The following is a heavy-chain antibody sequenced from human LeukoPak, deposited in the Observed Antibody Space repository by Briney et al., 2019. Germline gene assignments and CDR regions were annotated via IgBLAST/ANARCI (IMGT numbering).Heavy chain of an antibody. CDR2: INHDGSEI. D-gene: IGHD3-10*01. CDR3: ARGLRGIDY. CDR1: GFTFGSDW. V-gene: IGHV3-7*05. Sequence: GGSLRLSCAASGFTFGSDWMNWLRQAPGRGLEWVGNINHDGSEIYYLDSVRGRFTISRDNTKNSLYLLMNSLRAEDTAMYYCARGLRGIDYGGQGTLVTVSS. J-gene: IGHJ4*02.